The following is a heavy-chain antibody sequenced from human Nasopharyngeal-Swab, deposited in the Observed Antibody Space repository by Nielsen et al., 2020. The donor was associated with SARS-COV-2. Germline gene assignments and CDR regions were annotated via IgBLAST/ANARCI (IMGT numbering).Heavy chain of an antibody. CDR3: ARGFLQTGFDY. J-gene: IGHJ4*02. D-gene: IGHD3-9*01. Sequence: SETLSLTCAISGDRVSSHTVGWNWIRQSPSRGLEWLGRTYYGSKWYNHYAPSVKSRVTIKPDTSKNQFSLQMDSVTPEDSAVYYCARGFLQTGFDYWGQGTLVTVSS. CDR1: GDRVSSHTVG. V-gene: IGHV6-1*01. CDR2: TYYGSKWYN.